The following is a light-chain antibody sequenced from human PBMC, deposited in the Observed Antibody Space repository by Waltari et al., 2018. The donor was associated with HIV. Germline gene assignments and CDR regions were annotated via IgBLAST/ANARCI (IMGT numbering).Light chain of an antibody. CDR3: QKFNSAPLT. V-gene: IGKV1-27*01. Sequence: DIQMTQSPSSLSAFIGDTVTITCRASQAINNYLAWYQHRPGEAPHLLIYAASNLQSGVPSRFSGSGSGTDFTLTITNLQPEDVGTYYCQKFNSAPLTFGGGTKVEIK. J-gene: IGKJ4*01. CDR2: AAS. CDR1: QAINNY.